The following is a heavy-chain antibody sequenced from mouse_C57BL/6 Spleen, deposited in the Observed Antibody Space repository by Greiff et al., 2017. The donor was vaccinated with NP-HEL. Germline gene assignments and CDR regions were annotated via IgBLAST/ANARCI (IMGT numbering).Heavy chain of an antibody. D-gene: IGHD3-2*02. Sequence: VQLQQSGAELVRPGTSVKVSCKASGYAFTNYLIEWVKQRPGQGLEWIGVINPGSGGTNYNEKFKGKATLTADKSSSTAYMQLSSLTSEDSAVYFCAREKGDSSGYWGQGTTLTVSS. CDR3: AREKGDSSGY. CDR2: INPGSGGT. V-gene: IGHV1-54*01. J-gene: IGHJ2*01. CDR1: GYAFTNYL.